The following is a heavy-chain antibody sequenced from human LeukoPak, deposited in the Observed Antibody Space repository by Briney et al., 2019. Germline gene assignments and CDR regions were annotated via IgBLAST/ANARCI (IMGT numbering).Heavy chain of an antibody. Sequence: SETLSLTCTVSGGPVSSGSYYWSWIRQPPGKGLEWIGYIYYSGSTNYNPSLKSRVTISVDTSKNQFSLKLSSVTAADTAVYYCARDLRFWGQGTLVTVSS. J-gene: IGHJ4*02. CDR2: IYYSGST. CDR3: ARDLRF. V-gene: IGHV4-61*01. CDR1: GGPVSSGSYY.